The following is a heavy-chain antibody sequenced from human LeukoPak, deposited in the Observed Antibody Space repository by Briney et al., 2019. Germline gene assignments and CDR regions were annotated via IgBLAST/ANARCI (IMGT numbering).Heavy chain of an antibody. D-gene: IGHD6-13*01. CDR2: ISYDGSNK. Sequence: PGGSLRLSCAASGFTFSSYGMHWVRQAPGKGLEWVAVISYDGSNKYYADSVKGRFTISRDNSKNTLYLQMNSLRAEDTAVYYCAREDSSSLGDNWFDPWGQGTLVTVSS. CDR3: AREDSSSLGDNWFDP. V-gene: IGHV3-30*03. J-gene: IGHJ5*02. CDR1: GFTFSSYG.